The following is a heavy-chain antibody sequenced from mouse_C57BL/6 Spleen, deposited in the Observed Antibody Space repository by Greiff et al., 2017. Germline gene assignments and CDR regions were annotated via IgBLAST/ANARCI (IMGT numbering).Heavy chain of an antibody. V-gene: IGHV5-9*01. CDR3: ARHWGDWYFDV. J-gene: IGHJ1*03. Sequence: EVMLVESGGGLVKPGGSLKLSCAASGFTFSSYTMSWVRQTPEKRLEWVATISGGGGNTYYPDSVKGRFTISRDNAKNTLYLQMSSLRSEDTALYYCARHWGDWYFDVWGTGTTVTVSS. CDR1: GFTFSSYT. CDR2: ISGGGGNT.